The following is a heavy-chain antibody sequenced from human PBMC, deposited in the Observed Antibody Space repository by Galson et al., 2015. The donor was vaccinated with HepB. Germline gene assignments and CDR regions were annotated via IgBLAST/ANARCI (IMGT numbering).Heavy chain of an antibody. Sequence: SLRLSCAASGFTFSSYWMSWVRQAPGKGLEWVAFIRYDGSNKYYADSVKGRFTISRDNSKNTLYLQMNSLRAEDTAVYYCAKVPGDYWGQGTLVTVSS. CDR3: AKVPGDY. J-gene: IGHJ4*02. CDR2: IRYDGSNK. CDR1: GFTFSSYW. V-gene: IGHV3-30*02.